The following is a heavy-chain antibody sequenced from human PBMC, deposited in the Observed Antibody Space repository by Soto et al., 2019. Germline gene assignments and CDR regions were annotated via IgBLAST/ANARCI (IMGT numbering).Heavy chain of an antibody. V-gene: IGHV4-61*01. CDR2: IYYSGST. Sequence: SETLSLTCTVSSASISSSSYTWGWIRQPPGKGLEWIGYIYYSGSTNYNPSLKSRVTISVDTSKNQFSLKLSSVTAADTAVYYCARDLRGYSGYDSPEWFDPWGQGTLVTVSS. CDR3: ARDLRGYSGYDSPEWFDP. D-gene: IGHD5-12*01. J-gene: IGHJ5*02. CDR1: SASISSSSYT.